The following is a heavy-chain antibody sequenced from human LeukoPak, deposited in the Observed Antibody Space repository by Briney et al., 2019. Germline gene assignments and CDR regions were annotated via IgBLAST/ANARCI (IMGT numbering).Heavy chain of an antibody. Sequence: GRSLRLSCAASGFTFSSYGMHWVRQAPGKGLEWVAVIWYDGSNKYYADSVKGRFVMSRDNSKNTLYLQMNSLRAEDTAVYYCAKASDTVTTDRALDYWGQGTLVTVSS. D-gene: IGHD4-17*01. J-gene: IGHJ4*01. CDR1: GFTFSSYG. CDR2: IWYDGSNK. CDR3: AKASDTVTTDRALDY. V-gene: IGHV3-33*06.